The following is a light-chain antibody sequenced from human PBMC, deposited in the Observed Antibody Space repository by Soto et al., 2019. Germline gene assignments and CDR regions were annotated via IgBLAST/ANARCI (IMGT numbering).Light chain of an antibody. CDR3: QHRSIWPVS. V-gene: IGKV3-11*01. CDR2: VAS. Sequence: EIVLTPSPATLSLSPCERTNRSFRASQSVNNYLHWYQPRPGQAHRLLIFVASDRATGIPTRFSGSGSATDFTLTLSSLEPEDFAVYYCQHRSIWPVSCGQGTRLEIK. CDR1: QSVNNY. J-gene: IGKJ5*01.